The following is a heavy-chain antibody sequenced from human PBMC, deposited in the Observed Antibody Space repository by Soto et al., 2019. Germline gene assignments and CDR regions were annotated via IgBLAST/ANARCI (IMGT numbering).Heavy chain of an antibody. Sequence: GGSLRLSCSASGFTFRTYWMNWVRQAPGKGLVWVARVDSGGSGTSYADSVEGRFTISRDNARNTVYLQMNNVRAEDTALYYCVRDYYGFDYWGQGTLVNVSS. CDR3: VRDYYGFDY. CDR1: GFTFRTYW. V-gene: IGHV3-74*01. CDR2: VDSGGSGT. D-gene: IGHD3-22*01. J-gene: IGHJ4*02.